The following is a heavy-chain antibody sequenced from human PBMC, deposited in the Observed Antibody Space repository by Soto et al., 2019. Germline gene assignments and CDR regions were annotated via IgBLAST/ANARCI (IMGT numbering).Heavy chain of an antibody. D-gene: IGHD2-21*02. CDR2: INAGNGNT. CDR1: GYTFTSYV. J-gene: IGHJ6*03. CDR3: ARIGGDYGRGYYYHYMDV. V-gene: IGHV1-3*01. Sequence: ASVKVSCKASGYTFTSYVMHWVRQAPGQRLEWMGWINAGNGNTKYSQKLQGRVTFTRDTSANTAYMELSSLRFEDTAVYYCARIGGDYGRGYYYHYMDVWGKGTTVTVSS.